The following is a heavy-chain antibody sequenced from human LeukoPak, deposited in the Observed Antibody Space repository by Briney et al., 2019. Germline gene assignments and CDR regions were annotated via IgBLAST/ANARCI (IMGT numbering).Heavy chain of an antibody. CDR2: VKHDGDT. CDR1: GASFNTYY. V-gene: IGHV4-34*01. CDR3: ARGPVALPNDRLSLFFDF. J-gene: IGHJ5*01. Sequence: SETLSLTCAVYGASFNTYYWTWIRQSPDKGLEWIGEVKHDGDTNVNPSLRSRVVMSVDASKNQFSLKMTPVTAADTAIYFCARGPVALPNDRLSLFFDFWGQGTLVTVSS. D-gene: IGHD2-8*01.